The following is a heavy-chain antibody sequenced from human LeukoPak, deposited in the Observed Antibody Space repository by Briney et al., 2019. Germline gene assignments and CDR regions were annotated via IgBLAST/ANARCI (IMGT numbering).Heavy chain of an antibody. Sequence: GRSLRLSCAASGFTFSSYGMHWVRQAPGKGLEWVAFMSYDGSNKYYADSVKGRFTISRDNSKNTLYLQMNSLRAEDTAVYYCAKDIFPNYGGNSHFDYWGQGTLVTVSS. J-gene: IGHJ4*02. CDR2: MSYDGSNK. CDR1: GFTFSSYG. D-gene: IGHD4-23*01. CDR3: AKDIFPNYGGNSHFDY. V-gene: IGHV3-30*18.